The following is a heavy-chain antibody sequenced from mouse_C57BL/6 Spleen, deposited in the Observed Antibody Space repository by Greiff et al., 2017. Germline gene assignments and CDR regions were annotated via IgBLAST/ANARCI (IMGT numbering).Heavy chain of an antibody. CDR1: GYAFSSSW. J-gene: IGHJ2*01. V-gene: IGHV1-82*01. D-gene: IGHD3-2*02. CDR2: IYPGDGDT. Sequence: QVQLQQSGPELVKPGASVKISCKASGYAFSSSWMNWVKQRPGKGLEWIGRIYPGDGDTNYNGKFKGKATLTADKSSSTAYMQLSSLTSEDSAVYFCARSAQATFDYWGQGTTRTVSS. CDR3: ARSAQATFDY.